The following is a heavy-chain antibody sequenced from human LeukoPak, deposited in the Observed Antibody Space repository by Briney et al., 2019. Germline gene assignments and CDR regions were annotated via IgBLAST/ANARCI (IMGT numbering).Heavy chain of an antibody. J-gene: IGHJ4*02. V-gene: IGHV1-18*01. CDR2: ISAYNGNT. D-gene: IGHD6-19*01. Sequence: ASVKVSCKASGYTFTSYGISWVRQAPGQGLEWMGWISAYNGNTNYAQKLQGRVTMTTDTSTSTAYMELRSLRSDDTAVYYCARAEEGVEKAENIAVAYGDYWGQGTLVTVSS. CDR3: ARAEEGVEKAENIAVAYGDY. CDR1: GYTFTSYG.